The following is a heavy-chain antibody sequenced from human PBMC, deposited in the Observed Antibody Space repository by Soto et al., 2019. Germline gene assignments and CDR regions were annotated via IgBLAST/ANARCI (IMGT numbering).Heavy chain of an antibody. CDR1: GYTFTSYA. CDR3: ARDYDFWSNSFDP. J-gene: IGHJ5*02. Sequence: VASVKVSCKASGYTFTSYAMHWVRQAPGQRLEWMGWINAGNGNTKYSQKFQGRVTITRDTSASTAYMELSSLRSEDTAVYYCARDYDFWSNSFDPWGQGTLVTVSS. V-gene: IGHV1-3*01. CDR2: INAGNGNT. D-gene: IGHD3-3*01.